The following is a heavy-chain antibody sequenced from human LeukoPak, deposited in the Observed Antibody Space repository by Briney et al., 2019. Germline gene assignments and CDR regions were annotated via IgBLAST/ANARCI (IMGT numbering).Heavy chain of an antibody. V-gene: IGHV4-59*01. CDR2: INNNGNT. CDR1: GGSFSSYA. CDR3: ARIGIVVVTPYFEY. D-gene: IGHD2-21*02. Sequence: WETLSLTCTASGGSFSSYAWSWIRQPPGKGLEWIAYINNNGNTNYNPSLKSRVTTSIDTSKNQFSLRLSSVTAADTAVYYCARIGIVVVTPYFEYWGQGTLVTVPS. J-gene: IGHJ4*02.